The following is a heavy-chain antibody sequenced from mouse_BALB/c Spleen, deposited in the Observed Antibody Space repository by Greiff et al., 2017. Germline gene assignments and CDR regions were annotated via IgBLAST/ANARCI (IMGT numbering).Heavy chain of an antibody. CDR1: GYTFTNYW. D-gene: IGHD2-4*01. CDR3: ARRGDYELFAY. CDR2: IYPGGGYT. V-gene: IGHV1-63*02. J-gene: IGHJ3*01. Sequence: VQRVESGAELVRPGTSVKISCKASGYTFTNYWLGWVKQRPGHGLEWIGDIYPGGGYTNYNEKFKGKATLTADTSSSTAYMQLSSLTSEDSAVYFCARRGDYELFAYWGQGTLVTVSA.